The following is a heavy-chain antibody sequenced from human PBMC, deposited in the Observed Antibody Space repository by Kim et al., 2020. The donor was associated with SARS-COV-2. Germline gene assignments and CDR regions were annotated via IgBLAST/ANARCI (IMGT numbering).Heavy chain of an antibody. CDR3: AKGGGAASSRYSKQWLVHFDY. Sequence: FTIARDNSKNTLYLQMNSLRAEDTAVYYCAKGGGAASSRYSKQWLVHFDYWGQGTLVTVSS. V-gene: IGHV3-23*01. D-gene: IGHD6-19*01. J-gene: IGHJ4*02.